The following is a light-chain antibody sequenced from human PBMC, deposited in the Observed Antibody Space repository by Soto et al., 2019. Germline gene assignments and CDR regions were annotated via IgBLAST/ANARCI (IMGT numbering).Light chain of an antibody. CDR1: QSISSW. CDR2: DAS. Sequence: DIQMTQSPSTLSASLGDRVTITCRASQSISSWLAWYQQKPGKAPKLLIYDASSLESGVPSRFSGSASGTEFTLTITSLQPDDFATYYCQQYNTYWETFGQGTKVDI. J-gene: IGKJ1*01. V-gene: IGKV1-5*01. CDR3: QQYNTYWET.